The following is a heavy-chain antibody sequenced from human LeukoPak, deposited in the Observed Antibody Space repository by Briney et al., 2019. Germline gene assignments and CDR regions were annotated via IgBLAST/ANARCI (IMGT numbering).Heavy chain of an antibody. CDR1: GYTFTSYD. J-gene: IGHJ4*02. D-gene: IGHD2-2*01. Sequence: ASVKVSCKASGYTFTSYDINWVRQATGQGLEWMGWINPNSGGTNYAQKFQGRVTMTRDTSISTAYMELSRLRSDDTAVYYCARGSTNSAVKFDYWGQGTLVTVSS. CDR3: ARGSTNSAVKFDY. CDR2: INPNSGGT. V-gene: IGHV1-2*02.